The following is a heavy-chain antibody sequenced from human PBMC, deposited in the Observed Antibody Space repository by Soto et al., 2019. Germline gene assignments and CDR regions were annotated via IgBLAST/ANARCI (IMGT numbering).Heavy chain of an antibody. CDR2: ISGSGDGT. Sequence: GVLRLSCAASGFTFNTYSMTWVRQAPGKGLEWVSGISGSGDGTYYADSVKGRFTISRDNSRNTLYLHLNSLRVEDTAVYYCAKDLLHLARVYWGQGTLVTVSS. CDR1: GFTFNTYS. J-gene: IGHJ4*02. D-gene: IGHD3-22*01. CDR3: AKDLLHLARVY. V-gene: IGHV3-23*01.